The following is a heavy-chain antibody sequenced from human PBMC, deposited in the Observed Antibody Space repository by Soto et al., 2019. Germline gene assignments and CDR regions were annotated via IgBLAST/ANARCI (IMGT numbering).Heavy chain of an antibody. CDR1: GFTFSSYS. CDR2: ISSSSSTI. Sequence: EVQLVESGGGLVQPGGSLRLSCAASGFTFSSYSMNWVRQAPGKGLEWVSYISSSSSTIYYADSVKGRFTISRDNAKNSLYLQMNSLRDEDTAVYYCARAANYYDSSGYLTYYFDYWGQGTLVTVSS. J-gene: IGHJ4*02. D-gene: IGHD3-22*01. V-gene: IGHV3-48*02. CDR3: ARAANYYDSSGYLTYYFDY.